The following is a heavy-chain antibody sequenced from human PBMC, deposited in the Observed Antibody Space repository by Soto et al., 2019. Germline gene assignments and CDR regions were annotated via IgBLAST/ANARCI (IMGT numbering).Heavy chain of an antibody. CDR1: GFTFSSYW. CDR2: IKQDGSEK. CDR3: YVEGILTGSDAFDI. Sequence: EVQLVESGGGLVQPGGSLRLSCAASGFTFSSYWMSWVRQAPGKGLEWVANIKQDGSEKYYVDSVKGRFTISRDNAKNSMYLQMNRLRAVDTAVYYCYVEGILTGSDAFDIWGQGTMVTVSS. J-gene: IGHJ3*02. D-gene: IGHD3-9*01. V-gene: IGHV3-7*03.